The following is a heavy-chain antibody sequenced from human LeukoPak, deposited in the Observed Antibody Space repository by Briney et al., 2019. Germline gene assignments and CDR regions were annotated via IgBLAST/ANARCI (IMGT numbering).Heavy chain of an antibody. D-gene: IGHD2-2*01. CDR2: ISGSGGST. V-gene: IGHV3-23*01. CDR1: GFTFSSYG. J-gene: IGHJ6*03. CDR3: AKRKDIVVVPAAIPGGYYYMDV. Sequence: HAGGSLRLSCAASGFTFSSYGMSWVRQAPGKGLEWVSAISGSGGSTYYADSVKGRFTISRDNSKNTLYLQMNSLRAEDTAVYYCAKRKDIVVVPAAIPGGYYYMDVWGKGTTVTISS.